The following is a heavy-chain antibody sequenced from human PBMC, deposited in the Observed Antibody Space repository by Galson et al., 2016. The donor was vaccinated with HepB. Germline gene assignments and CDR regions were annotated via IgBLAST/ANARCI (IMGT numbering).Heavy chain of an antibody. V-gene: IGHV5-10-1*01. CDR1: GYSFTSYW. D-gene: IGHD7-27*01. Sequence: QSGAEVKAPGESLTISCKGSGYSFTSYWISWVRQVPGKGLEWVGRIDPRDSYTNYSPSFQGHVTISVDKSFSTAYLQWSSLKPSDTAIYFCAETVLTAVGDWFDPWGQGTLVTVSS. CDR2: IDPRDSYT. CDR3: AETVLTAVGDWFDP. J-gene: IGHJ5*02.